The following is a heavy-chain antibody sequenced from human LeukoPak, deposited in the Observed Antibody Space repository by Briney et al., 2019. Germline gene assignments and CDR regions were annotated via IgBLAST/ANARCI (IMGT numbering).Heavy chain of an antibody. CDR3: ARSSRELGGYAPWELMPPFDY. Sequence: GGSLRLSCVASGFTFSSRDWMTWVRQAPGKGLEWVANIKQDGSEKNYVDSVKGRFTIPRDNAKNSLYLQMNSLRAEDTAVYYCARSSRELGGYAPWELMPPFDYWGQGTLVTVSS. J-gene: IGHJ4*02. V-gene: IGHV3-7*01. D-gene: IGHD1-26*01. CDR2: IKQDGSEK. CDR1: GFTFSSRDW.